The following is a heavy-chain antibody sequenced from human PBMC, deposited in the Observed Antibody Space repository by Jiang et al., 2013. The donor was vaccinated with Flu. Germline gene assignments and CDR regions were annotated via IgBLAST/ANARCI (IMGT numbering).Heavy chain of an antibody. CDR2: ISYDGSNK. Sequence: VQLVESGGGVVQPGRSLRLSCAASGFTFSSYAMHWVRQAPGKGLEWVAVISYDGSNKYYADSVKGRFTISRDNSKNTLYLQMNSLRAEDTAVYYCARDSGSTGIQLWLRDYYYYGMDVWGKGTTVTVSS. J-gene: IGHJ6*04. V-gene: IGHV3-30*01. D-gene: IGHD5-18*01. CDR1: GFTFSSYA. CDR3: ARDSGSTGIQLWLRDYYYYGMDV.